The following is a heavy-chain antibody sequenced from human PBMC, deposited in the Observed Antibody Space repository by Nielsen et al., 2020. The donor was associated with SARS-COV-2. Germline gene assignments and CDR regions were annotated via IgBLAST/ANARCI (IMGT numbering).Heavy chain of an antibody. CDR3: ARDRAAAGAIDY. Sequence: GGSLRLSCAASGFTFSSYGMHWVRQAPGKGLEWVAVIWYDGSNKYYADSVKGRFTISRDNSKNTLYLQMNSLRAEDTAVYYCARDRAAAGAIDYWGQGTLVTVSS. V-gene: IGHV3-33*08. J-gene: IGHJ4*02. CDR1: GFTFSSYG. CDR2: IWYDGSNK. D-gene: IGHD6-13*01.